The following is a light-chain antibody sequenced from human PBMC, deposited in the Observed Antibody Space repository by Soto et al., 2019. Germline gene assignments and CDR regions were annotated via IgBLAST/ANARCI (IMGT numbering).Light chain of an antibody. Sequence: EIVMTQSPATLSVSPGERATLSCRASQTLYNNLAWYQQKLGQAPRLLIYGASARATDIPARFSGSGSGTEFTLTISGLQSEDFANYYCQQYSVWPLTFGGGTKVEIK. CDR1: QTLYNN. V-gene: IGKV3-15*01. CDR2: GAS. J-gene: IGKJ4*02. CDR3: QQYSVWPLT.